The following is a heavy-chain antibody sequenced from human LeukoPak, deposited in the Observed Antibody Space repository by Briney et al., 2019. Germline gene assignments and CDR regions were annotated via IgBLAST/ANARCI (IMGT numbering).Heavy chain of an antibody. V-gene: IGHV3-21*01. CDR3: AKQYYYGSGSYYYYYYYMDV. CDR2: ISSSSSYI. CDR1: GFTFSNYI. J-gene: IGHJ6*03. D-gene: IGHD3-10*01. Sequence: GGSLRLSCAASGFTFSNYIMNWVRQAPGKGLEWVSSISSSSSYIYYADSVKGRFTVSRDNSKNTLYLQMNSLRAEDTAVYYCAKQYYYGSGSYYYYYYYMDVWGKGTTVTVSS.